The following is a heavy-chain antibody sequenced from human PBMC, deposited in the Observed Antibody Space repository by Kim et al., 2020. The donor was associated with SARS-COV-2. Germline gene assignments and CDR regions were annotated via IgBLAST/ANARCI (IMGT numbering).Heavy chain of an antibody. D-gene: IGHD6-6*01. J-gene: IGHJ4*02. Sequence: GGSLRLSCAASGFTFTNYWMTWVRQAPGKGLEWMANIKQDGSVKYYVDSLKGRFTISRDNPKNSLYLQMNSPRAEDTAVYYCARIGYSSSSLDYWGQGTLVTVSS. CDR2: IKQDGSVK. CDR3: ARIGYSSSSLDY. V-gene: IGHV3-7*01. CDR1: GFTFTNYW.